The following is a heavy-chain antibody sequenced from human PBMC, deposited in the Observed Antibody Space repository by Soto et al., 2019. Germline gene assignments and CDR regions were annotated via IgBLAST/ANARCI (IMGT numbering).Heavy chain of an antibody. CDR3: VRDKSPYSSGWHNRHFDY. J-gene: IGHJ4*02. Sequence: QVQLVESGGGVVQPGRSLRLSCAASGFTFSSYAMHWVRQAPGKGLEWVAVISYDGSNKYYADSVKGRFTISRDHSKKLYLQMKSLRAEDPAVYYCVRDKSPYSSGWHNRHFDYWGQGSLVTVSS. V-gene: IGHV3-30-3*01. CDR2: ISYDGSNK. D-gene: IGHD6-19*01. CDR1: GFTFSSYA.